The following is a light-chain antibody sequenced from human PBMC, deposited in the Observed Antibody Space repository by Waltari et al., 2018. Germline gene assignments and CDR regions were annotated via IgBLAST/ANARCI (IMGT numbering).Light chain of an antibody. V-gene: IGKV1-39*01. CDR2: AAA. CDR1: QSISSY. J-gene: IGKJ1*01. Sequence: DIQMTQSPSSLPASVGDRVTITCRASQSISSYLNWSPQKPGKAPKHLIYAAASLQSGVPSRVSGSGSGTDCTLTIRSLQPEDVASYYCQQGYSTPWTFGQGTKVEIK. CDR3: QQGYSTPWT.